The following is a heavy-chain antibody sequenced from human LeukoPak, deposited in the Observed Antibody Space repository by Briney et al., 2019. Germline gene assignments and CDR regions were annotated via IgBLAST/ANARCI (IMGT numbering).Heavy chain of an antibody. D-gene: IGHD6-13*01. CDR3: AKGGGSSWYYFDY. CDR2: ITGSGGST. J-gene: IGHJ4*02. Sequence: PGGSLRLSCAASGFTFSLYAMSWVRQAPGKGLEWVSTITGSGGSTYYADSVRGRFTISRDNSKNTLYLQMISLRAEDTAVYYCAKGGGSSWYYFDYRGQGTLVTVSS. CDR1: GFTFSLYA. V-gene: IGHV3-23*01.